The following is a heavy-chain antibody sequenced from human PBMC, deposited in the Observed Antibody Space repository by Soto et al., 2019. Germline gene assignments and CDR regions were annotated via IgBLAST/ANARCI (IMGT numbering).Heavy chain of an antibody. J-gene: IGHJ4*02. D-gene: IGHD4-17*01. CDR3: ARRPVTYYFDY. CDR2: ISYDGSNT. Sequence: GGSLRLSCAASGFTFSSYAMSWVRQAPGKGLEWVAVISYDGSNTYYADSVKGRFTISRDNSKNTLSLRMDSLRADDTAVYFCARRPVTYYFDYWGQGTLVTVSS. V-gene: IGHV3-30-3*01. CDR1: GFTFSSYA.